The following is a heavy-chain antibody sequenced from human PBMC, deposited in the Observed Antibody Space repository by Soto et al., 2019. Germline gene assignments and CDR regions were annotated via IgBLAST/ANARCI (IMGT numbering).Heavy chain of an antibody. Sequence: PGGSLRLSCAASGFMFHACGMHWGRQAPGNGLEWVAVSSFDGSSQYYEESVKGRFTISRDNSKNTLYLQMDSLRAEDTAVYFCVKAGTMAGTGTTPRSFDIWGRGTMVTVSS. CDR1: GFMFHACG. D-gene: IGHD1-1*01. CDR3: VKAGTMAGTGTTPRSFDI. CDR2: SSFDGSSQ. J-gene: IGHJ3*02. V-gene: IGHV3-30*18.